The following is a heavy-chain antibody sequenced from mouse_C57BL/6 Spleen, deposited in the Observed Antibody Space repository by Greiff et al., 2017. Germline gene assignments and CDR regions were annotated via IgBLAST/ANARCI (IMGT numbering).Heavy chain of an antibody. J-gene: IGHJ2*01. D-gene: IGHD2-5*01. V-gene: IGHV5-6*01. CDR1: GFTFSSYG. CDR2: ISSGGSYT. CDR3: AREYSNYYFDY. Sequence: EVQLVESGGDLVKPGGSLKLSCAASGFTFSSYGMSWVRQTPDKRLEWVATISSGGSYTYYPDSVKGRVTISRDNAKNTLYLQMSSLKSEDTAMYYCAREYSNYYFDYWGQGTTLTVSS.